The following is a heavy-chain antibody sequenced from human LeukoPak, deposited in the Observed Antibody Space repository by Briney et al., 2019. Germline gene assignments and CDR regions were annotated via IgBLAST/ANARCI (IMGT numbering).Heavy chain of an antibody. D-gene: IGHD1-1*01. Sequence: GGSLRLSRAASGFTFHDYTMHWVRQAPGKGLEWVSVISWDGGSTYYADSVKGRFTISRDSSKNSLYLRMNSLRTEDTALYYCAKDFRTGTHYYYAMDVWGQGTTVTVSS. CDR3: AKDFRTGTHYYYAMDV. J-gene: IGHJ6*02. V-gene: IGHV3-43*01. CDR1: GFTFHDYT. CDR2: ISWDGGST.